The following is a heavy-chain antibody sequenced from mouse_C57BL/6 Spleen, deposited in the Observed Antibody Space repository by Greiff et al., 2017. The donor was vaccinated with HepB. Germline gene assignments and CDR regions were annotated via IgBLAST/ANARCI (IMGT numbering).Heavy chain of an antibody. CDR1: GYTFTSYW. CDR2: IDPSDSYT. CDR3: ARVGLHAMDY. V-gene: IGHV1-69*01. Sequence: VQLQQPGAELVMPGASVKLSCKASGYTFTSYWMHWVKQRPGQGLEWIGEIDPSDSYTNYNQKFKGKSTLTVDKYSRTAYMQLSSLTSEESAVYYCARVGLHAMDYWGQGTSVTVSS. J-gene: IGHJ4*01. D-gene: IGHD2-4*01.